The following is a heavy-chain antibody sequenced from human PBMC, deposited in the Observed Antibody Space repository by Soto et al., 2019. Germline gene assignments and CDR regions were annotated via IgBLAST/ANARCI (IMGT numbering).Heavy chain of an antibody. D-gene: IGHD3-22*01. CDR1: GFSLGNPRMG. CDR2: IFSNDDK. J-gene: IGHJ4*02. Sequence: SGPTLVNPTETLTLTCTVSGFSLGNPRMGVSWIRQPPGKALEWLAHIFSNDDKSYRTSLKSMVTISKDTSKSQVVLTMTNMDPVDTGTYYCARVYDSSGYEYWGQGTLVTVSS. V-gene: IGHV2-26*01. CDR3: ARVYDSSGYEY.